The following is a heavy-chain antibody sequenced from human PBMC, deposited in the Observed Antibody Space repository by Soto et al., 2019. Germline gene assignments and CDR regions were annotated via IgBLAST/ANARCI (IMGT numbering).Heavy chain of an antibody. D-gene: IGHD2-2*01. CDR3: AHAYAETSWPNYPIDV. CDR1: GFSLSADGVG. Sequence: QITLKESGPTLVKPTQTLTLTCTFSGFSLSADGVGVGWIRQPPGKALEWLALIYWDDNQRYSPSLKTRLTSTKDISKNPVVHTMTNMDPVDTATYYCAHAYAETSWPNYPIDVWGQGTLVTVSS. J-gene: IGHJ3*01. V-gene: IGHV2-5*02. CDR2: IYWDDNQ.